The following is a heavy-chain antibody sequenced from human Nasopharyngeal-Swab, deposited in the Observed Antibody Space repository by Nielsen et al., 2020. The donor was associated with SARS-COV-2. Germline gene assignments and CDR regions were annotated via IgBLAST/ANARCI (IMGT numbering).Heavy chain of an antibody. CDR3: ARGDRYGGNALDAFDI. V-gene: IGHV3-13*05. CDR1: GFTFSSYD. D-gene: IGHD4-23*01. Sequence: GESLKISCAASGFTFSSYDMHWVRQATGKGLEWVSAIGTAGDPYYPGSVKGRFTISRDNSKNTLYLQMNSLRAEDTAVYYCARGDRYGGNALDAFDIWGQGTMVTVSS. J-gene: IGHJ3*02. CDR2: IGTAGDP.